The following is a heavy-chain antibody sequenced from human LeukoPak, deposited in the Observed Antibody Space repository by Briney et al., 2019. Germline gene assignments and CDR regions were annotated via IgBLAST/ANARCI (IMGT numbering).Heavy chain of an antibody. V-gene: IGHV1-69*04. CDR3: ARGGGEYDILTGYPPFDY. J-gene: IGHJ4*02. CDR1: GGTFSSYA. Sequence: SVKVSCKASGGTFSSYAISWVRQAPGQGLEWMGRIIPILGIANYAQKFQGRVTITADKSTGTAYMELSSLRSEDTAVYYCARGGGEYDILTGYPPFDYWGQGTLVTASS. D-gene: IGHD3-9*01. CDR2: IIPILGIA.